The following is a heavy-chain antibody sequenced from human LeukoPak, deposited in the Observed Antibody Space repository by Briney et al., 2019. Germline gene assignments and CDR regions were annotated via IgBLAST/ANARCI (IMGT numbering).Heavy chain of an antibody. CDR3: ASQTGYSYGSLYYFDY. J-gene: IGHJ4*02. CDR1: GGSISSSNYY. Sequence: ASETLSLTCTVSGGSISSSNYYWGWIRQPPGKGLEWIGSIYYSGSTYYNPSLKSRATISVDTSKNQFSLKLSSVTAADTTVYYCASQTGYSYGSLYYFDYWGQGTLVTVSS. D-gene: IGHD5-18*01. V-gene: IGHV4-39*01. CDR2: IYYSGST.